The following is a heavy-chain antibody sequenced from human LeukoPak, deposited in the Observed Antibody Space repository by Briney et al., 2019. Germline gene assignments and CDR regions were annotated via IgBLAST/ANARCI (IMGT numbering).Heavy chain of an antibody. V-gene: IGHV3-15*01. J-gene: IGHJ5*02. CDR1: GFTFSNAW. Sequence: GGSLRLSCAASGFTFSNAWMSWVRQAPGKGREWVGRIKSKTDGGTTDYAAPVKGRFTISRDDSKNTLYLQMNSLKTEDTAVYYCTTASGWYGARWFDPWGQGTLVTVSS. CDR2: IKSKTDGGTT. D-gene: IGHD6-19*01. CDR3: TTASGWYGARWFDP.